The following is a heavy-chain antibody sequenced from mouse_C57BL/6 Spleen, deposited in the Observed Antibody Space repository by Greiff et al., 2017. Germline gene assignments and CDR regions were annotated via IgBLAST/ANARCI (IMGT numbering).Heavy chain of an antibody. J-gene: IGHJ2*01. CDR2: ISYDGSN. CDR1: GYSITSGYY. Sequence: EVQVVESGPGLVKPSQSLSLTCSVTGYSITSGYYWNWLRQFPGNKLEWMGYISYDGSNNYNPSLKNRISITRDTSKNQFFLKLNSVTTEDTATYYCAYGSFFDYWGQGTTLTVSS. V-gene: IGHV3-6*01. D-gene: IGHD2-2*01. CDR3: AYGSFFDY.